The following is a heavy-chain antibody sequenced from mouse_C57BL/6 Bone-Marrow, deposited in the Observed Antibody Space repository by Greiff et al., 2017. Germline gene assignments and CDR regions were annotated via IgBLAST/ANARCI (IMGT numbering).Heavy chain of an antibody. CDR2: ISGGGGNT. CDR1: GFTFSSYT. Sequence: EVHLVESGGGLVKPGGSLKLSCAASGFTFSSYTMSWVRQTPEKRLEWVATISGGGGNTYYPDSVKGRFTISRDNAKNTLYLQMSSLRSEDTALYYCARHGLWYFDVWGTGTTVTVSS. CDR3: ARHGLWYFDV. V-gene: IGHV5-9*01. J-gene: IGHJ1*03.